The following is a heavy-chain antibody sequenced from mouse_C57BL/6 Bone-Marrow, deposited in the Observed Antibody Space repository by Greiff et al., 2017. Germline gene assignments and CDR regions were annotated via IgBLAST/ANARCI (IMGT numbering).Heavy chain of an antibody. CDR1: GYTFTDYY. D-gene: IGHD4-1*02. J-gene: IGHJ2*01. Sequence: EVMLQQSGPELVKPGASVKISCKASGYTFTDYYMNWVKQSHGKSLEWIGDINPNNGGTSYNQKFKGKATLTGDKSSSTAYMELRSLTSEDSAVYYCARLQLGDYWGQGTTLTVSS. CDR2: INPNNGGT. CDR3: ARLQLGDY. V-gene: IGHV1-26*01.